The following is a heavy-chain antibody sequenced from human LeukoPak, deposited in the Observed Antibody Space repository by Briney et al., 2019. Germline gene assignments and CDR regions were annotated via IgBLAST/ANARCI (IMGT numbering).Heavy chain of an antibody. Sequence: GGSLRLSCAASGFTFSSYAMSWVRQAPGKGLEWVSVIYSGGSTYYADSVKGRFTISRHNSKNTLYLQMNSLRAEDTAVYYCVRGEIAVAALFDYWGQGTLVTVSS. V-gene: IGHV3-23*03. CDR1: GFTFSSYA. CDR3: VRGEIAVAALFDY. D-gene: IGHD6-19*01. J-gene: IGHJ4*02. CDR2: IYSGGST.